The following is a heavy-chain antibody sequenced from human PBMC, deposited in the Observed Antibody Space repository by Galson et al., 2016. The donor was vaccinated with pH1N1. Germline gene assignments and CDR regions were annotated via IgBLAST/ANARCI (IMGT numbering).Heavy chain of an antibody. J-gene: IGHJ5*02. V-gene: IGHV1-24*01. CDR2: FDPEDGET. CDR3: ATDYYFGRNPSFDP. Sequence: SVKVSCKVTGYTLTKVSMHWVRQAPGKGLEWMGSFDPEDGETLYAQKFQGRLTMTEDSSTDTAYMELNTLRSEDTAVYYCATDYYFGRNPSFDPWGQGTLVTVSS. CDR1: GYTLTKVS. D-gene: IGHD3-10*01.